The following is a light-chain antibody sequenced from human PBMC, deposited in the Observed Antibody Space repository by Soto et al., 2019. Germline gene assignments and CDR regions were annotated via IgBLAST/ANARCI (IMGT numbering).Light chain of an antibody. V-gene: IGKV3-20*01. CDR3: QQYGTSTLT. CDR1: QSVGSTY. CDR2: GVS. J-gene: IGKJ3*01. Sequence: EIVLTQSPCTLSLSPGERATLSCRASQSVGSTYLAWYQQKPGQAPKLLIYGVSSRATGIPDSFSGSGSGTDFTLTIRRLEPEDFAVYYCQQYGTSTLTFGHENKVDI.